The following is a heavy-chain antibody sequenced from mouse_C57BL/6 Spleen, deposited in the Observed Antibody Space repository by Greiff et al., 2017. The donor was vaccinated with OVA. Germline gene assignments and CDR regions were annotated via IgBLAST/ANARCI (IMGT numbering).Heavy chain of an antibody. V-gene: IGHV1-80*01. CDR2: IYPGDGDT. D-gene: IGHD1-1*01. J-gene: IGHJ2*01. Sequence: QLQQSGAELVKPGASVKISCKASGYAFSSYWMNWVKQRPGKGLEWIGQIYPGDGDTNYNGKFKGKATLTADKSSSTAYMQLSSLTSEDSAVYFCAREGFTTVVFDYWGQGTTLTVSS. CDR1: GYAFSSYW. CDR3: AREGFTTVVFDY.